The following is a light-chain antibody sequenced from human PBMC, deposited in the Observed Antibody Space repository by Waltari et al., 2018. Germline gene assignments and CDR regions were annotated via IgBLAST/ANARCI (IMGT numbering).Light chain of an antibody. CDR3: QTGGHGTWV. CDR2: VNRDGSH. CDR1: SGHSSNV. Sequence: QLVVTQSPSASAPLGASVKLTCTLSSGHSSNVIAWLQQRPEKGPRYLMKVNRDGSHSRGDDIPDRFSGSSSGAERYLTISSLQSDDEADYYCQTGGHGTWVFGGGTKLTVL. J-gene: IGLJ3*02. V-gene: IGLV4-69*01.